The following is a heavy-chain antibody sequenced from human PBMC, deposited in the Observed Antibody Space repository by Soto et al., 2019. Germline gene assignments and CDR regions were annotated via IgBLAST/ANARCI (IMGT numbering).Heavy chain of an antibody. CDR1: GFTFSSYW. J-gene: IGHJ4*02. D-gene: IGHD3-10*01. CDR3: ARGAMGNYYNDY. Sequence: EVQLVESGGGLVQSGGSLRLSCAASGFTFSSYWMHWVRQAPGKGLFWVSGIKGDGISTNYADSVKGRFTISRDNAKDTVCLQMNGLSADDTAVYYCARGAMGNYYNDYWGQGTLVTVSS. CDR2: IKGDGIST. V-gene: IGHV3-74*01.